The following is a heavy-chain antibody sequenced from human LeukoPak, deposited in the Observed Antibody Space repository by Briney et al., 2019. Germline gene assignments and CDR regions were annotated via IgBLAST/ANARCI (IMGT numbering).Heavy chain of an antibody. V-gene: IGHV1-46*01. CDR2: INPSGGST. Sequence: ASVKVSCKASGYTFTSYYMHWVRQAPGQGLEWMGIINPSGGSTSYAQKFQGRVTMARDTSTSTVYMELSSLRSEDTAVYYCARLGLAYYDSSGFDYWGQGTLVTVSS. CDR3: ARLGLAYYDSSGFDY. J-gene: IGHJ4*02. D-gene: IGHD3-22*01. CDR1: GYTFTSYY.